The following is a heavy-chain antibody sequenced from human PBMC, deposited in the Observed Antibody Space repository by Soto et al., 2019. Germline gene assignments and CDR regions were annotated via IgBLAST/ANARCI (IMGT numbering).Heavy chain of an antibody. Sequence: QVQLQESGPGLVKPSETLSLTCTVSGGSISSYYWSWIRQPPGKGLEWIGYAYYGGNTNYNPSLKSRVSISVDTSKSQFALKLNSVTVADTAVYYCANHLSAWLRMEAFDVWGPGTMVTVSS. V-gene: IGHV4-59*08. D-gene: IGHD5-12*01. CDR1: GGSISSYY. CDR3: ANHLSAWLRMEAFDV. J-gene: IGHJ3*01. CDR2: AYYGGNT.